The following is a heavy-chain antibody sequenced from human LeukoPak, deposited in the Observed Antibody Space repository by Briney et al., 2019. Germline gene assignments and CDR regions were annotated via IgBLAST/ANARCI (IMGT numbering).Heavy chain of an antibody. CDR2: IYHSGST. CDR1: GYSISSGYY. Sequence: PSETLSLTCAVSGYSISSGYYWGWIRQPPGKWLDWIGSIYHSGSTYYNPSLKSRVTISVDTSRNQFSLKLSSVTAADTAVYYCARHGIGGIIDYWGQGTLVAVSS. CDR3: ARHGIGGIIDY. D-gene: IGHD3-10*01. J-gene: IGHJ4*02. V-gene: IGHV4-38-2*01.